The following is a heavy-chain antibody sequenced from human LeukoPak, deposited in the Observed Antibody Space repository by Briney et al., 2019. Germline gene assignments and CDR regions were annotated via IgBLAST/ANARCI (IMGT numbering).Heavy chain of an antibody. CDR1: GYTLTELS. CDR2: FDPEDGET. CDR3: ARDAGYSSSWSGGDWFDP. D-gene: IGHD6-13*01. V-gene: IGHV1-24*01. Sequence: ASVKVSCKVSGYTLTELSMHWVRQAPGKGLEWMGGFDPEDGETIYAQKFQGRVTMTEDTSTDTAYMELSSLRSEDTAVYYCARDAGYSSSWSGGDWFDPWGQGTLVTVSS. J-gene: IGHJ5*02.